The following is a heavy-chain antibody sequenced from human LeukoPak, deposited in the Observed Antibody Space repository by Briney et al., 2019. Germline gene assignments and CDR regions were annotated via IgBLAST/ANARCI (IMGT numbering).Heavy chain of an antibody. V-gene: IGHV4-4*07. CDR2: IYTSGST. D-gene: IGHD3-10*01. CDR3: ARDAYYYGHPVNWFDP. CDR1: GGSTSSYY. Sequence: SETLSLTCTVSGGSTSSYYWSWIRQPAGKGLEWIGRIYTSGSTNYNPSLKSRVTMSVDTSKNQFSLKLSSVTAADTAVYYCARDAYYYGHPVNWFDPWGQGTLVTVSS. J-gene: IGHJ5*02.